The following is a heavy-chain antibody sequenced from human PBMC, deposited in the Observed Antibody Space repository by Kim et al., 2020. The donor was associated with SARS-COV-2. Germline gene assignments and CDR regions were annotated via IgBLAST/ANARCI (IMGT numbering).Heavy chain of an antibody. V-gene: IGHV4-59*08. CDR1: GGSISGYY. CDR2: IHHTGTT. J-gene: IGHJ2*01. CDR3: ARYSGDPYWYFDF. D-gene: IGHD1-26*01. Sequence: SETLSLTCTVSGGSISGYYWGWIRQPPGEGPEFIGHIHHTGTTTYSPSLKSRVTISVDTSRNQLSLRLSSVTVADTAVYLCARYSGDPYWYFDFWGRGTLVTVSS.